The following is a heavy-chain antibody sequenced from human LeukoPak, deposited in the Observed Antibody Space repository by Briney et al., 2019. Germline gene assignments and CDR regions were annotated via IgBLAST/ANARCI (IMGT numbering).Heavy chain of an antibody. CDR3: ARDLIVGATRIGAFDY. CDR1: GGSISSYY. V-gene: IGHV4-59*01. Sequence: PSETLSLTCTVSGGSISSYYWSWIRQPPGKGLEWIGYIYYSGSTNYNPSLKSRVTMSVDTSKNQFSLKLSSVTAADTAVYYCARDLIVGATRIGAFDYWGQGTLVTVSS. CDR2: IYYSGST. D-gene: IGHD1-26*01. J-gene: IGHJ4*02.